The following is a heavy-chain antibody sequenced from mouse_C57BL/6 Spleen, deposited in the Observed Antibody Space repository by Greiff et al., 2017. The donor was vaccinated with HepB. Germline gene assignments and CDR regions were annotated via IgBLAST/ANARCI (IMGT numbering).Heavy chain of an antibody. Sequence: QVQLQQSGAELMKPGASVKLSCKATGYTFTGYWIEWVKQRPGHGLEWIGEILPGSGSTNYNGKFKGKATLTADKSSSTAYMQLSSLTSEDSAVYFCAREGEGWGQGTTLTVSS. CDR1: GYTFTGYW. CDR3: AREGEG. J-gene: IGHJ2*01. V-gene: IGHV1-9*01. CDR2: ILPGSGST.